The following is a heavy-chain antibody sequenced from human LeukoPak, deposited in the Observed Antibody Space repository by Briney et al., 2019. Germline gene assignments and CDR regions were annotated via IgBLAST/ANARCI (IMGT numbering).Heavy chain of an antibody. V-gene: IGHV1-2*02. D-gene: IGHD5-18*01. Sequence: ASVKVSCKASGYTFTRYHMHWVQQAPGQGLEWMGWINPNSGATKYTQKFQDRVTLTRDTSISTAYMELSRLRSDDTAVYYCARDLMDTAMWEFDYWGQGTLVTVSS. CDR3: ARDLMDTAMWEFDY. CDR1: GYTFTRYH. J-gene: IGHJ4*02. CDR2: INPNSGAT.